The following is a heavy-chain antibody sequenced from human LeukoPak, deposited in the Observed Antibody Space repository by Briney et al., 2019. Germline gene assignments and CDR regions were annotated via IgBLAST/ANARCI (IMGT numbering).Heavy chain of an antibody. J-gene: IGHJ3*02. CDR1: GFTFSSYA. CDR2: ISSNGDAT. CDR3: VKDLGSRQWLAPDAFDI. V-gene: IGHV3-64D*09. Sequence: TGGSLRLSCSASGFTFSSYAMHWVRQAPGKGLEYVSAISSNGDATYYADSVKGRFTISRDNSKKTLYLQMSSLRAEDTAVYYCVKDLGSRQWLAPDAFDIWGQGTMVTVSS. D-gene: IGHD6-19*01.